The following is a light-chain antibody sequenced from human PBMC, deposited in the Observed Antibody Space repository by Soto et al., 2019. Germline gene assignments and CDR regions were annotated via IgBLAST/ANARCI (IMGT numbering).Light chain of an antibody. CDR1: RSISTW. CDR3: QQYNTYWT. J-gene: IGKJ1*01. V-gene: IGKV1-5*01. CDR2: DAS. Sequence: DIQMTQSPSTLSAYVGDRVTITCRASRSISTWLAWYQQKPGKAPNLLIYDASSLESGVPSRFSGSGSGTEFTLTISSLQPDDFATYYCQQYNTYWTFGQGTKVDIK.